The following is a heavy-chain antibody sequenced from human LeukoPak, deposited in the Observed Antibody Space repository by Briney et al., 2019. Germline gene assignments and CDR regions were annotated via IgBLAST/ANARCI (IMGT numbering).Heavy chain of an antibody. CDR2: MNPNSGNT. V-gene: IGHV1-8*01. J-gene: IGHJ4*02. CDR1: GYTFTSYD. Sequence: GASVKVSCKASGYTFTSYDINWVRQATGQGLERMGWMNPNSGNTGYAQKFQGRVTMTRNTSISTAYMELSSLRSEDTAVYYCARARNYYGSGSYYIPRGEYLNWGQGTLVTVSS. CDR3: ARARNYYGSGSYYIPRGEYLN. D-gene: IGHD3-10*01.